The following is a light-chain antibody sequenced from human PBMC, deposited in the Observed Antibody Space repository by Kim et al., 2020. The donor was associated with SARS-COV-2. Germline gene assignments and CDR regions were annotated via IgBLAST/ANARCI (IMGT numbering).Light chain of an antibody. J-gene: IGKJ3*01. CDR2: DAS. CDR1: QSISSH. V-gene: IGKV1-39*01. Sequence: AAVGDRVTISCRTSQSISSHLNWYHQKPGRAPKLLIYDASNLETGVPSRFSGSGSETDFTLTISSLQPEDIATYFCQQYDIPPFTFGPGTKVDIK. CDR3: QQYDIPPFT.